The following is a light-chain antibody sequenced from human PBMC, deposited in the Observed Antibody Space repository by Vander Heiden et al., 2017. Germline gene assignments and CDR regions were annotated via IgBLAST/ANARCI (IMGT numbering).Light chain of an antibody. Sequence: DIQMTQSPSTLSASVGDRVTITCRASQSISSWLAWYQQKPGKAPKLLIYKASSLESGVPSRFSGSGSGTEFTLTISSLQPDDFATYYCQQYNSYPLFTFGSGTKVDIK. V-gene: IGKV1-5*03. CDR3: QQYNSYPLFT. CDR1: QSISSW. CDR2: KAS. J-gene: IGKJ3*01.